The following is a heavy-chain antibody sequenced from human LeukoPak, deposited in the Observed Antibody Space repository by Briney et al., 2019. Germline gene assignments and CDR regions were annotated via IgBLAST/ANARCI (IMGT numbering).Heavy chain of an antibody. CDR3: ARGSYSSSWKTFDY. J-gene: IGHJ4*02. CDR1: GFTFSGSA. V-gene: IGHV3-73*01. D-gene: IGHD6-13*01. CDR2: IRSKANSYAT. Sequence: GGSLRLSCAASGFTFSGSAMHWVRQASGKGLEWVGRIRSKANSYATAYAASVKGRFTISRDNSKNTLYLQMNSLRADDTAMYYCARGSYSSSWKTFDYWGQGTLVTVSS.